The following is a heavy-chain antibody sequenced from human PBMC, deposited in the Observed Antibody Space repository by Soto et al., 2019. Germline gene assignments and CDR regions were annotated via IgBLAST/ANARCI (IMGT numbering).Heavy chain of an antibody. D-gene: IGHD3-16*01. J-gene: IGHJ4*02. V-gene: IGHV3-30*18. Sequence: GSLRLSCAASGFACSTYGLHWVRQAPGKELEWVAIITSDANYKYYADSVKGRFTISRDNSKNTLFLQMNSLRAEDTAVYYCAKGGSFDIWGQGTLVTVSS. CDR1: GFACSTYG. CDR2: ITSDANYK. CDR3: AKGGSFDI.